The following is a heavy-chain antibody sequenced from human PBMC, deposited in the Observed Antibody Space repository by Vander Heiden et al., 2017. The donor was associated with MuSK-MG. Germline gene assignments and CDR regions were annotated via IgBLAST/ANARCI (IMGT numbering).Heavy chain of an antibody. CDR2: INAGTGST. V-gene: IGHV1-3*01. D-gene: IGHD3-10*01. Sequence: QVQLVQSGAEGKKPGASAKVSCQGSGYTCATHGMHWVRQAPGQRLEWMGWINAGTGSTRYSLKFQGRVTITRDTSASTAYMELSSLTSEDTAVYYCARGSAMARGVISEYWGQGTLVTVSS. J-gene: IGHJ4*02. CDR1: GYTCATHG. CDR3: ARGSAMARGVISEY.